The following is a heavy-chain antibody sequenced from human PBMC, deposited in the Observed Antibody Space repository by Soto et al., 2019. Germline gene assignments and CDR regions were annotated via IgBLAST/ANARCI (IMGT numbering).Heavy chain of an antibody. D-gene: IGHD1-26*01. CDR3: ARDLGGGSGSYEGFDY. Sequence: EVQLVESGGGLVQPGGSLRLSCVASGFTFSSYEMNWVRQAPGKGLEWVSYISSSGSTIYYADSVKGRFTISRDNAKNSLYLQMNSLRAEDTAVYYCARDLGGGSGSYEGFDYWGQGTLVTVSS. CDR2: ISSSGSTI. J-gene: IGHJ4*02. V-gene: IGHV3-48*03. CDR1: GFTFSSYE.